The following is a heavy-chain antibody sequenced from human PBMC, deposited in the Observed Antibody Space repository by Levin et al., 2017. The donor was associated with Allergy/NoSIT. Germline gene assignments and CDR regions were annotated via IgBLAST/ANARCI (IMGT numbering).Heavy chain of an antibody. V-gene: IGHV3-21*01. J-gene: IGHJ4*02. Sequence: GGSLRLSCAASGFTFSSYSMNWVRQAPGKGLEWVSSISSSSSYIYYADSVKGRFTISRDNAKNSLYLQMNSLRAEDTAVYYCALTPPYYDFWSGYYTAYYFDYWGQGTLVTVSS. D-gene: IGHD3-3*01. CDR1: GFTFSSYS. CDR3: ALTPPYYDFWSGYYTAYYFDY. CDR2: ISSSSSYI.